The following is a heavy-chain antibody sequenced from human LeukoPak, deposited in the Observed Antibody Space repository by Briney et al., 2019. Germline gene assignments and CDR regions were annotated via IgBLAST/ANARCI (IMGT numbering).Heavy chain of an antibody. Sequence: GGSLRLSCAASGFTFSSYSMNWVRQAPGKGLEWVSSISSSSSYIYYADSVKGRFTISRDNAKNSLYLQVNSLRAEDTAVYYCARDRSPVTTSLFDYWGQGTLVTVSS. V-gene: IGHV3-21*01. CDR1: GFTFSSYS. J-gene: IGHJ4*02. CDR2: ISSSSSYI. D-gene: IGHD4-11*01. CDR3: ARDRSPVTTSLFDY.